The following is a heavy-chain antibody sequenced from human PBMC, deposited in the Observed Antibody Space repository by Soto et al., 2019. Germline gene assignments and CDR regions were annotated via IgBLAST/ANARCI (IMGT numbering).Heavy chain of an antibody. J-gene: IGHJ6*02. CDR3: ARDYDYVCGSSRTYYYYGMDV. V-gene: IGHV1-69*01. CDR2: IIPIFGTA. D-gene: IGHD3-16*01. CDR1: GGTFSSYA. Sequence: QVQLVQSGAEVKKPGSSVKVSCKASGGTFSSYAISWVRQAPGQGLEWMGGIIPIFGTANYAQKFQGRVTITADESTSTVYMDLSSLRSEDTDVYYCARDYDYVCGSSRTYYYYGMDVWGQGNTVTVSS.